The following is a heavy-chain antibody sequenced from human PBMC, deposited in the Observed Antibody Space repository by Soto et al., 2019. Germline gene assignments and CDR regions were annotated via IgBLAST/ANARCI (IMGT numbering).Heavy chain of an antibody. D-gene: IGHD3-10*01. CDR3: ARVVWFGTPTRCFDL. V-gene: IGHV3-72*01. CDR2: TRNKANSYTT. CDR1: GFTFSDHY. Sequence: EVQLVESGGGLVQPGGSLRLSCAASGFTFSDHYMDWVRQAPGKGLEWVGRTRNKANSYTTEYAASVKGRFTISRDDSKYSLYLQMNSLKTGDSAVYYCARVVWFGTPTRCFDLWGRGTLVTVSS. J-gene: IGHJ2*01.